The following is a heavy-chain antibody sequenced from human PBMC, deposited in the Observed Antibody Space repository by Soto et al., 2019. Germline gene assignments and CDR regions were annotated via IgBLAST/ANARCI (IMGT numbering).Heavy chain of an antibody. CDR3: ARDGGRHSGGIDY. Sequence: SVKVSCKASGGTFSSYSINWVRQAPGQGLGWMGEIIPIFGTANYAQKFQGRVTITADESTSTAYMELSSLRSEDTAVHYCARDGGRHSGGIDYWGQGTLVTGLL. J-gene: IGHJ4*02. D-gene: IGHD1-26*01. CDR2: IIPIFGTA. CDR1: GGTFSSYS. V-gene: IGHV1-69*13.